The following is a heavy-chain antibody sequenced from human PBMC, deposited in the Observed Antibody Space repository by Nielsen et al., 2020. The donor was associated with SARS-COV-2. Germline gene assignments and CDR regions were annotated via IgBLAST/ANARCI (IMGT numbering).Heavy chain of an antibody. Sequence: GGSLRLSCKGSGYSFTNYWIGWVRQMPGKGLEWMGVIYPGDSDIRYSPSFQGQVTISADKSSSTAHLQWSRLKASDTAMYYCARQTRPSINRYPLGDGFDYWGQGTLVTVSS. CDR3: ARQTRPSINRYPLGDGFDY. D-gene: IGHD1-26*01. V-gene: IGHV5-51*01. J-gene: IGHJ4*02. CDR2: IYPGDSDI. CDR1: GYSFTNYW.